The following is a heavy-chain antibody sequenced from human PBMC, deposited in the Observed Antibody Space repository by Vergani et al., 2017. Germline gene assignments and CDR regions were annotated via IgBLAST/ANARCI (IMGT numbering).Heavy chain of an antibody. V-gene: IGHV5-51*01. CDR2: INPIDSKI. CDR3: TRHVPGGDGACLHFDH. CDR1: ESSFISNE. Sequence: EVMLVQSGAEVKKPGESLKISCKYSESSFISNEIAWVRQMSGKGLQCMGNINPIDSKIANSPSFQDQAIMSLDKSITTAYLQWRSLKASATAIYYCTRHVPGGDGACLHFDHWGQGTQVTVSS. D-gene: IGHD2-21*01. J-gene: IGHJ4*02.